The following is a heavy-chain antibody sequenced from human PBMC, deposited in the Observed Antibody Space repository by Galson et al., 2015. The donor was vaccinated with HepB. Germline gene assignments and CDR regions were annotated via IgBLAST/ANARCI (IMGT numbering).Heavy chain of an antibody. V-gene: IGHV7-4-1*02. Sequence: SVKVSCKASGYTFTNYAINWVRQAPGQGLEWMGWINTNTGEPTYAQAFTGRFVFSLDTSVTTAHLQISSLKPEDTAVYYCARVTSTHNFGRSRYSFYDYGMDVWGQGTTVTVPS. J-gene: IGHJ6*02. CDR1: GYTFTNYA. CDR3: ARVTSTHNFGRSRYSFYDYGMDV. D-gene: IGHD1-20*01. CDR2: INTNTGEP.